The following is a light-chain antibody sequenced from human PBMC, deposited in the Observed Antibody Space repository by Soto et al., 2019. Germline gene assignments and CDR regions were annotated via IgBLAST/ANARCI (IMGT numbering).Light chain of an antibody. CDR1: SSDVGGYNY. V-gene: IGLV2-8*01. CDR2: EVS. J-gene: IGLJ2*01. Sequence: QSALTQPPSASGSPGQSVTISCTGTSSDVGGYNYVSWYQQHPGKAPKLMIYEVSKRPSGVPDRFSGSKSGYTASLTVSGLHAEDEAYYYCSSYAGSNNVVFGGGTQLTVL. CDR3: SSYAGSNNVV.